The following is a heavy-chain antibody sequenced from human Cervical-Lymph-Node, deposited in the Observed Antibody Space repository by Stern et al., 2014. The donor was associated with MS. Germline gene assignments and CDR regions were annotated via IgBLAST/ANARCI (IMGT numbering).Heavy chain of an antibody. Sequence: QVQLVQSGADVKKPGSSVRVSCKASGGISWLRQAPGQGLEWMGGIIPFVGTANYAQNFQGRLTITADISTNTTYMELSSLRSDDPAVYYCARGAGDNWFDPWGQGTLVSVSS. CDR1: GG. CDR3: ARGAGDNWFDP. V-gene: IGHV1-69*06. D-gene: IGHD3-10*01. CDR2: IIPFVGTA. J-gene: IGHJ5*02.